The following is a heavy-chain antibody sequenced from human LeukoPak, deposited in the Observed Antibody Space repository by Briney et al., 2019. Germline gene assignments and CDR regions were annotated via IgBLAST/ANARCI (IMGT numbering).Heavy chain of an antibody. J-gene: IGHJ3*02. CDR1: GGSISSGSYY. CDR3: ARGAITMVRGFAFDI. V-gene: IGHV4-61*02. D-gene: IGHD3-10*01. Sequence: SETLSLACTVSGGSISSGSYYWSWIRQPAGKGLEWIGRIYTSGSTNYNPSLKSRVTISVDTSKNQFSLKLSSVTAADTAVYYCARGAITMVRGFAFDIWGQGTMVTVSS. CDR2: IYTSGST.